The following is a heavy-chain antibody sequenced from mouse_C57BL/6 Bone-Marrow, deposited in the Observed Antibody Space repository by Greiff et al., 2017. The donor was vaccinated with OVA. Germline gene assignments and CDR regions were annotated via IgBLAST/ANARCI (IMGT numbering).Heavy chain of an antibody. CDR3: ARFYGSSLTYWYFDV. Sequence: QVQLQQSGAELVRPGSSVKLSCKASGYTFTSYWMHWVKQRPIQGLEWIGNIDPSDSETHYNQKFKDKATLTVDKSSSTAYMQLSSLTSEDSAVYYCARFYGSSLTYWYFDVWGTGTTVTVSS. CDR1: GYTFTSYW. V-gene: IGHV1-52*01. D-gene: IGHD1-1*01. CDR2: IDPSDSET. J-gene: IGHJ1*03.